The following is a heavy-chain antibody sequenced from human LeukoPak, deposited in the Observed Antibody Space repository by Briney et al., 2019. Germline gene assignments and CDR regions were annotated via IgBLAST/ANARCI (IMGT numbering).Heavy chain of an antibody. V-gene: IGHV3-48*01. D-gene: IGHD5-12*01. CDR2: ISSSSSTI. CDR3: ARSSGYDWGSFDY. J-gene: IGHJ4*02. Sequence: GGSLRLSCAASGFTFSSYSMNWVRQAPGKGLEWVSSISSSSSTIYYADSVKGRFTISRDNAKNSLYLQMNSLRAEDTAVYYCARSSGYDWGSFDYWGQGTLITVSS. CDR1: GFTFSSYS.